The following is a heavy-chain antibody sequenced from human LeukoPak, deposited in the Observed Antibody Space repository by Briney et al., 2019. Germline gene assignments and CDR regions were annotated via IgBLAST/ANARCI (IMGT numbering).Heavy chain of an antibody. D-gene: IGHD1-26*01. CDR3: ARVYGGSYKGPFDY. CDR2: IYYSGST. CDR1: GGSISSYY. J-gene: IGHJ4*02. Sequence: SETLSLTRTVSGGSISSYYWSWIRQPPGKGLEWIGYIYYSGSTNYNPSLKSRVTISVDTSKNQFSLKLSSVTAADTAVYYCARVYGGSYKGPFDYWGQGTLVTVSS. V-gene: IGHV4-59*01.